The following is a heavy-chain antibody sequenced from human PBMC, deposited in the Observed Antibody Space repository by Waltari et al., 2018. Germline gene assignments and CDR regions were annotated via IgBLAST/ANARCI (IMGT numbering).Heavy chain of an antibody. CDR3: ARWIFGVVTYFDY. D-gene: IGHD3-3*01. CDR1: GYTFTSYA. Sequence: QVQLVQSGAEVKKPGASVKVSCKASGYTFTSYAMHWVRQAPGQRLEWMGWINAGNGNTKYSQKFQGRVTITRDTSASTAYMELSSLRSEDTAVYYCARWIFGVVTYFDYWGQGTLVTVSS. V-gene: IGHV1-3*01. J-gene: IGHJ4*02. CDR2: INAGNGNT.